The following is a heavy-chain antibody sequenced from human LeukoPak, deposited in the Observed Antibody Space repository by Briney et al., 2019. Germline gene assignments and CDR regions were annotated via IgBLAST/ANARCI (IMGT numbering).Heavy chain of an antibody. CDR1: GFSITTYY. D-gene: IGHD1-26*01. J-gene: IGHJ4*02. Sequence: TSETLSLTCTVSGFSITTYYWSWIRQSPGNGLEWIGLIHSSGSTTYNPSLKSRVTIPVDTSKNQFSLHLSSVTAADTAVYYCARDIREVGESHYFDYWGQGTLVTVTS. CDR2: IHSSGST. CDR3: ARDIREVGESHYFDY. V-gene: IGHV4-59*01.